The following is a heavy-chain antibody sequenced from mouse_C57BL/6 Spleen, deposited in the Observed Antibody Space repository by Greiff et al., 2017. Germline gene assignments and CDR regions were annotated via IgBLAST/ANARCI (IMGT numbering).Heavy chain of an antibody. J-gene: IGHJ1*03. CDR3: ARVTMVTTGDWYFDV. CDR1: GYSITSGYY. D-gene: IGHD2-2*01. V-gene: IGHV3-6*01. CDR2: ISYDGSN. Sequence: EVKLQESGPGLVKPSQSLSLTCSVTGYSITSGYYWNWIRQFPGNKLEWMGYISYDGSNNYNPSLKNRISITRDTSKNQFFLKLNSVTTEDTATYYCARVTMVTTGDWYFDVWGTGTTVTVSS.